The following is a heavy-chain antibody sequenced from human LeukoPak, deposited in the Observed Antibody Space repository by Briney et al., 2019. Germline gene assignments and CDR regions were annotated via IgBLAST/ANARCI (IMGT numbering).Heavy chain of an antibody. V-gene: IGHV3-48*03. CDR1: GITFSSYE. J-gene: IGHJ4*02. D-gene: IGHD4-17*01. CDR2: ISSSGSRR. CDR3: ARDLDGDFNY. Sequence: GGSLRLSCAASGITFSSYERNWVRQAPGKGLEWVSYISSSGSRRYYADSVKGRFTISRDNAKNSLYLQMNSLRAEDTAVYYCARDLDGDFNYWGQRTLVTVSS.